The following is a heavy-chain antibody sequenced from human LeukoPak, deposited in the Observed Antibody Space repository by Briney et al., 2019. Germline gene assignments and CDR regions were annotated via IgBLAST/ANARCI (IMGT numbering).Heavy chain of an antibody. CDR2: ISFDGGSD. CDR3: ARDLLAFGSGGRFLFALDL. D-gene: IGHD3-3*01. J-gene: IGHJ3*01. V-gene: IGHV3-30*03. CDR1: GFTFRSSA. Sequence: GKSLRLSCEASGFTFRSSAMHWVRQAPGKGLEWMAAISFDGGSDSSADAVRGRFTISRDNSKNLLSLQMSNLTSGDTAFYYCARDLLAFGSGGRFLFALDLWGQGTWVTVSS.